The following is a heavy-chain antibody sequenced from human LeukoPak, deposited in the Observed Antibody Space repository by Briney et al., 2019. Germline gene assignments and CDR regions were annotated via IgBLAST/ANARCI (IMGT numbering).Heavy chain of an antibody. CDR1: GFTFSSYA. V-gene: IGHV3-23*01. Sequence: GGSLRLSCAASGFTFSSYAMSWVRQAPGKGLEWVSAISGSGGSTYYADSVKGRFIISRDDSKNTLYLQMNSLRVEDTAVYYCAKGGGSGSYFLYFDYWGQGTLVTVSS. CDR2: ISGSGGST. CDR3: AKGGGSGSYFLYFDY. J-gene: IGHJ4*02. D-gene: IGHD1-26*01.